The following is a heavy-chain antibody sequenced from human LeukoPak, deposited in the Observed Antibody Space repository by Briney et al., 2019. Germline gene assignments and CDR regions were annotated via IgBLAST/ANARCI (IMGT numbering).Heavy chain of an antibody. CDR2: ISYDGSNK. CDR3: ARDSRLTMIVVVITSYGMDA. D-gene: IGHD3-22*01. J-gene: IGHJ6*02. V-gene: IGHV3-30*04. CDR1: GFTFSSYA. Sequence: GGSLRLSCAASGFTFSSYAMHWVRQAPGKGLEWVAVISYDGSNKYYADSVKGRFTISRDNSKNTLYLQMNSLRAEDAAVYYCARDSRLTMIVVVITSYGMDAWGQGTTVTVSS.